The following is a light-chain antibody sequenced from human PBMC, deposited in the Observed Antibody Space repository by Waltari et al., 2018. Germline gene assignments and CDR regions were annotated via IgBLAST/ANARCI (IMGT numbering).Light chain of an antibody. CDR3: CSYAGSYSV. J-gene: IGLJ3*02. CDR2: DVS. Sequence: QSALTQPRSVSGSPGQSVTISCTGTSSDVGAYNYVSWYQQHPGKAPNLMIYDVSKRPSGVPDRFAGSKSGNTASLTISGLQAEDEADYYCCSYAGSYSVFGGGTKLTVL. V-gene: IGLV2-11*01. CDR1: SSDVGAYNY.